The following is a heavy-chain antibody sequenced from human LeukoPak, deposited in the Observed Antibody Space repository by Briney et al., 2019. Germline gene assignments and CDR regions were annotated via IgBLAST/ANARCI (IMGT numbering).Heavy chain of an antibody. CDR1: GGSINSGGYY. CDR2: IDYRGNT. CDR3: ARDGYYKIDP. J-gene: IGHJ5*02. Sequence: PSETLSLTCTVSGGSINSGGYYWSWIRQHPGRGLEWIGYIDYRGNTYYNPSLKSPVSISIDKSQNQFSLKLSSAAAADTAVYYCARDGYYKIDPWGQGTLVTVSS. D-gene: IGHD3-9*01. V-gene: IGHV4-31*01.